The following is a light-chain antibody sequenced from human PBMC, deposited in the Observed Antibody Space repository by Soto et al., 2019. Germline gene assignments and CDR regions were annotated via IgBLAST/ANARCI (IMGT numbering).Light chain of an antibody. V-gene: IGLV2-14*01. CDR3: SSYRTISTLV. CDR1: STDIGGYRY. CDR2: EVN. Sequence: QSVLTQPASVSGSPGQSITISCTGTSTDIGGYRYVSWYQQHPGKVPKLIIYEVNNRPSGVSDRFSGSKSDNTASLTISGLQAEDEADYYCSSYRTISTLVFGGGTKATVL. J-gene: IGLJ3*02.